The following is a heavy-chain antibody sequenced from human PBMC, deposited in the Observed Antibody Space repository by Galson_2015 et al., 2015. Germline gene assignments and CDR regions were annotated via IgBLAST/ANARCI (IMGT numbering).Heavy chain of an antibody. CDR3: ARDRDQARPAENY. D-gene: IGHD3-10*01. CDR1: GYTFTNYA. V-gene: IGHV7-4-1*02. CDR2: INTNTGNP. J-gene: IGHJ4*02. Sequence: SVKVSCKASGYTFTNYAMNWVRQAPGQGLEWMGWINTNTGNPTYAQGFTGRFVFSLDTSVSTAYLQINSLKAEDTALYYCARDRDQARPAENYWGQGTLVTVSS.